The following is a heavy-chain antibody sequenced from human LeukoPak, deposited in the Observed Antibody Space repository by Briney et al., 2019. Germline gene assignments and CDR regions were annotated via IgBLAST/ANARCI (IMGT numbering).Heavy chain of an antibody. J-gene: IGHJ4*02. V-gene: IGHV3-23*01. CDR1: GLTFSSYA. Sequence: QPGGSLSLSCAASGLTFSSYAMSWVRQVPGKGLEWVSGISGSGGSTYYADSVKGRFTIYRENSKNTVYLQMSSLRPEDTAVYFCAKELYFGSGSYPDYWGQGTLVRVSS. D-gene: IGHD3-10*01. CDR2: ISGSGGST. CDR3: AKELYFGSGSYPDY.